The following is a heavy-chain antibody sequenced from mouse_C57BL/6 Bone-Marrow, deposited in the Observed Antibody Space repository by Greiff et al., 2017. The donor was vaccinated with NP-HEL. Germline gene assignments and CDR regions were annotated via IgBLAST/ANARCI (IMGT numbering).Heavy chain of an antibody. J-gene: IGHJ3*01. Sequence: EVMLVESGGGLVKPGGSLKLSCAASGFTFSSYAMSWVRQTPEKRLEWVATISDGGSYTYYPDNVKGRFTISRDNAKNNLYLQMSHLKSEDTAMYYCARDRGNYSAWFAYWGQGTLVTVSA. V-gene: IGHV5-4*01. CDR2: ISDGGSYT. D-gene: IGHD2-1*01. CDR3: ARDRGNYSAWFAY. CDR1: GFTFSSYA.